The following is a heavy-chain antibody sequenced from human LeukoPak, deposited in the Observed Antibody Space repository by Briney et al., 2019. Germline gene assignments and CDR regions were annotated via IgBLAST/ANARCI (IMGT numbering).Heavy chain of an antibody. CDR1: XW. J-gene: IGHJ4*02. V-gene: IGHV4-4*02. D-gene: IGHD6-19*01. CDR3: ARISVAGTVSVDY. CDR2: IYHSGST. Sequence: XWXRGVRXXXXKXLGXIGEIYHSGSTNYNPSLKSRVTISVDKSKNQFSLKLSSVTAADTAVYYCARISVAGTVSVDYWGQGTLVTVSS.